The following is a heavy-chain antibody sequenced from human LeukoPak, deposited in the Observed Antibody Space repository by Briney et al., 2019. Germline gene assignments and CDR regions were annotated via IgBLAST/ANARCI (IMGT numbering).Heavy chain of an antibody. D-gene: IGHD2-15*01. Sequence: PSETLSLTCAVYGGSFSGYYWSSIRQPPGKGLEWIGEINHSGSTNYNPSLKSRVTISVDTSKNQFSLKLSSVTAADTAVYYCARGRIRRCSGGSCYSAYYYYGMDVWGQGTTVTVSS. CDR3: ARGRIRRCSGGSCYSAYYYYGMDV. CDR2: INHSGST. V-gene: IGHV4-34*01. J-gene: IGHJ6*02. CDR1: GGSFSGYY.